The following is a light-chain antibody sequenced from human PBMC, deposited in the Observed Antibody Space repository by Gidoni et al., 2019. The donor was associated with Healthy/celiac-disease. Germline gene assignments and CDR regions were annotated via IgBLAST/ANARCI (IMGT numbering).Light chain of an antibody. CDR2: KAS. J-gene: IGKJ4*01. CDR1: QSISSW. V-gene: IGKV1-5*03. CDR3: QQYNSYPLT. Sequence: DIQMTQSPSTLSASVGERVTITCRASQSISSWLAWYQQKPGKAPKLLIYKASSLESGVPSRFSCSGSGTEFTLTISSLQPDDFATYYCQQYNSYPLTFGGGTKVEIK.